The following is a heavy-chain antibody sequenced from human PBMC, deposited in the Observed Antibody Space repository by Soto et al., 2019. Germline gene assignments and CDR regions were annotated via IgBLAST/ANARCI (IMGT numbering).Heavy chain of an antibody. CDR3: ARTGLQTVQATSCCCGLDV. CDR2: ILHDGTNK. D-gene: IGHD1-1*01. Sequence: QVQLVESGGGVVQPGTSLRLSCEASGFTFNSFGMHWVRQAPGKGLEWVAMILHDGTNKYYVDSVKGRFTISRDKSKDTLYLQMNNLRADDTAVYYCARTGLQTVQATSCCCGLDVWRQGTTVTVSS. J-gene: IGHJ6*02. V-gene: IGHV3-33*01. CDR1: GFTFNSFG.